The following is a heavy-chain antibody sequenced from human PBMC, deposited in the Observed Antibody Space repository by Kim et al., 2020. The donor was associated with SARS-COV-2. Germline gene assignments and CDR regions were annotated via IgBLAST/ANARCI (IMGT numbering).Heavy chain of an antibody. D-gene: IGHD6-19*01. CDR2: INTITGNP. V-gene: IGHV7-4-1*02. CDR1: GYAFTQSA. Sequence: ASVKVSCKASGYAFTQSALYWLRQAPGQGLQCMGWINTITGNPTYGQGFTGRFVFSLDTSVSTAYLHLNSLKVEDTAVYFFARGQAVAGPVDWFDPWGQGTVVTVSA. CDR3: ARGQAVAGPVDWFDP. J-gene: IGHJ5*02.